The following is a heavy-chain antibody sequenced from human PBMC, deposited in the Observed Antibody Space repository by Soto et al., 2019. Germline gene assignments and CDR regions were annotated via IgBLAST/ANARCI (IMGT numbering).Heavy chain of an antibody. CDR1: GVSMGYGAYS. CDR2: ISQLYTT. V-gene: IGHV4-30-2*06. CDR3: ARGCCYDSIDF. J-gene: IGHJ4*01. Sequence: PSETLSLTCLVSGVSMGYGAYSWSWIWKSSGNGMEWRGNISQLYTTCYNPSIKSPLSLAIDRTRNHFSLSLSSMTAADKAVYYCARGCCYDSIDFWGQGIQVTVSS. D-gene: IGHD3-3*01.